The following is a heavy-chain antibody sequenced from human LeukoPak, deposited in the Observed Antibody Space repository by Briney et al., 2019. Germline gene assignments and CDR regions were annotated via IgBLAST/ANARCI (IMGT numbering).Heavy chain of an antibody. J-gene: IGHJ4*02. CDR1: GGSISSYY. CDR2: IYYSGST. Sequence: SETLSLTCTVSGGSISSYYWSWIRQPPGKGLEWIGYIYYSGSTNYNPSLKSRVTISVDTSKNQFSLKLSSVTAADTAVYYCARHTSEGQQLGFDYWGQGTLVTVSS. CDR3: ARHTSEGQQLGFDY. D-gene: IGHD6-13*01. V-gene: IGHV4-59*08.